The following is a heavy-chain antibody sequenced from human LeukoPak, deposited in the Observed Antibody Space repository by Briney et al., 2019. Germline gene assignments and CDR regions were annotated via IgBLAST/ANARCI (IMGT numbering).Heavy chain of an antibody. J-gene: IGHJ4*02. CDR2: IDGPTFRT. V-gene: IGHV3-23*01. D-gene: IGHD1-26*01. CDR1: GFTLRNYA. Sequence: GGSLRLSCAASGFTLRNYAMHWVRRAPGKGLEWVSTIDGPTFRTHYADSVMGRFTISRDNSKNTLYLQMNSLRAEDAAVYFCTTWVGAHFDFWGQGTLVTVSS. CDR3: TTWVGAHFDF.